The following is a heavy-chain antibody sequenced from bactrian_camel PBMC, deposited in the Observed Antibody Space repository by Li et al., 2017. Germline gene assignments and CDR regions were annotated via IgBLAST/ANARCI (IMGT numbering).Heavy chain of an antibody. D-gene: IGHD5*01. J-gene: IGHJ4*01. Sequence: HVQLVESGGASVQAGGSLNVSCGTSEYIASRNCLGWFRQAPDQEREGVATMSPGGTGIFYAGSVKGRFTISRDNAKNTQYLQMNSLKAEDTAVYYCAAAPRRLGLSCAPRHGYNYFGQGTQVTVS. CDR3: AAAPRRLGLSCAPRHGYNY. CDR2: MSPGGTGI. CDR1: EYIASRNC. V-gene: IGHV3S54*01.